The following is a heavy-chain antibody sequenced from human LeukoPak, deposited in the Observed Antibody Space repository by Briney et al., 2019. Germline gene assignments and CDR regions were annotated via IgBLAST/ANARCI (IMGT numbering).Heavy chain of an antibody. CDR2: INSDGSST. V-gene: IGHV3-74*01. CDR1: GFTFSSYW. D-gene: IGHD5-24*01. CDR3: ARERRDGYNRYFDY. Sequence: GGSLRLSCAASGFTFSSYWMHWVRQAPEKGLVWVSRINSDGSSTSYADSVKGRFTISRDNAKNTLYLQMNSLRAEDTAVYYCARERRDGYNRYFDYWGQGTLVTVSS. J-gene: IGHJ4*02.